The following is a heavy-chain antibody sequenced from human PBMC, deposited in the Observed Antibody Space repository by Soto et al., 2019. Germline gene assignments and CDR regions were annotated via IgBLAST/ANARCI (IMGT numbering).Heavy chain of an antibody. J-gene: IGHJ5*02. Sequence: SEPLALTCTVSGGTIRSSNYYWAWIRQPPGKGLEWIGSIDYSGSTYYNPSLKSRVTISVDTSKNHFSLKLGSVTAADTALDYCARRAPEGFDPWGQGNLVIVYS. CDR1: GGTIRSSNYY. CDR2: IDYSGST. V-gene: IGHV4-39*02. CDR3: ARRAPEGFDP.